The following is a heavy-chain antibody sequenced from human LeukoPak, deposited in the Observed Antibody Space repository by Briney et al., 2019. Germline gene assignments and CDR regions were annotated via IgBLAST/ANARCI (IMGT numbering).Heavy chain of an antibody. CDR2: IYYSGST. J-gene: IGHJ3*02. V-gene: IGHV4-59*01. CDR1: GGSISSYY. CDR3: ARDPSGSYYLSGAFDI. D-gene: IGHD1-26*01. Sequence: SETLSLTCTVSGGSISSYYWSWIRQPPGRGLEWIGYIYYSGSTNYNPSLKSRVTISIDTSKNQFSLKLSSVTAADTAVYYCARDPSGSYYLSGAFDIWGQGTMVTVSS.